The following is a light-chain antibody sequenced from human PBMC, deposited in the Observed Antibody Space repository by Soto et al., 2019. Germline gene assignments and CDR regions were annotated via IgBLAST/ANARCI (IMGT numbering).Light chain of an antibody. CDR3: QHYGISPGT. Sequence: EIVLTQSPGTLSLSPGERVTLSCRASQSVFSNYLAWYQQKPGQAPGLLIYGASTRATGIPDRFSGSGSGTDFTLTSSRLEPEDFAVYYCQHYGISPGTFGQGTKVEIK. CDR2: GAS. J-gene: IGKJ1*01. CDR1: QSVFSNY. V-gene: IGKV3-20*01.